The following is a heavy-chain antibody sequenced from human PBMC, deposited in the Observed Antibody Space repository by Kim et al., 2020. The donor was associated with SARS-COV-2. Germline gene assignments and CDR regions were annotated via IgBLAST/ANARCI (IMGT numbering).Heavy chain of an antibody. Sequence: GGSLRLSCAASGFTFSSYAMHWVRQAPGKGLEWVAVISYDGSNKYLVDSVKGRFTISRDYSKNTLYLQMNSLRAEDTAVYYCARGGIAAAGIDYYYGMDVWGQGTTVTVSS. CDR2: ISYDGSNK. V-gene: IGHV3-30-3*01. CDR1: GFTFSSYA. D-gene: IGHD6-13*01. CDR3: ARGGIAAAGIDYYYGMDV. J-gene: IGHJ6*02.